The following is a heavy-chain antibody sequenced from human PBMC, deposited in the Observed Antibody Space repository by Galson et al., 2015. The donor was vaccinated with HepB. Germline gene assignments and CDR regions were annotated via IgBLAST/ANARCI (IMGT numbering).Heavy chain of an antibody. CDR1: GFTFSGYS. J-gene: IGHJ6*02. D-gene: IGHD6-19*01. CDR2: ISSSSSTI. V-gene: IGHV3-48*01. Sequence: SLRLSCAASGFTFSGYSMNWVRQAPGKGLEWVSYISSSSSTIYYADSVKGRFTISRDNAENSLYLQMNSLRAEDTAVYYCAREVAGIAVADYDMDVWGQGTTVTVSS. CDR3: AREVAGIAVADYDMDV.